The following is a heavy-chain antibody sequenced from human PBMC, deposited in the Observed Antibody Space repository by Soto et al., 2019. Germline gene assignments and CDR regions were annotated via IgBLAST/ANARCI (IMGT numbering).Heavy chain of an antibody. Sequence: GGSLRLSCAASGFTFSSYSFNWVRQAPGKGLEWVSYISGDSSTIYYADSVKGRFTISRDNAKNSLYLQMNSLRDEDTAVYYCARGNAPYASGSYTPLWGQGTLVTVSS. D-gene: IGHD3-10*01. CDR1: GFTFSSYS. CDR3: ARGNAPYASGSYTPL. CDR2: ISGDSSTI. V-gene: IGHV3-48*02. J-gene: IGHJ4*02.